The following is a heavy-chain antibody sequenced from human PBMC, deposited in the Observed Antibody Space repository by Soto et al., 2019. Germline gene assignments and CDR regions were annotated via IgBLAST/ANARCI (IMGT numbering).Heavy chain of an antibody. CDR1: GYTFISYY. D-gene: IGHD2-2*01. J-gene: IGHJ5*02. CDR2: INPRGGGT. CDR3: ARGYPSSSRLGWLDP. Sequence: ASVKVSCKASGYTFISYYVHWVRQAPGQGLELMGMINPRGGGTTYAQKFRGRVTMTSDTSTSTVYMEVNSLRSEDSAVYYCARGYPSSSRLGWLDPWGQGTLVTVSS. V-gene: IGHV1-46*01.